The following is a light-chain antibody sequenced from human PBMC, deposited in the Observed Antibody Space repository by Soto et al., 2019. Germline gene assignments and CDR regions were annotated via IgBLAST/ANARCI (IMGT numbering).Light chain of an antibody. V-gene: IGKV1-39*01. CDR1: QTISIF. J-gene: IGKJ1*01. Sequence: DILMTQSPSSLSASVGDRVTITCRASQTISIFLNWYQQKPGKAPELLIYAASRLQSGVPSRFSGSGSGTDFTLTISSLQPEDFATYYCHQTDSIPKTFGQGTKVEIK. CDR2: AAS. CDR3: HQTDSIPKT.